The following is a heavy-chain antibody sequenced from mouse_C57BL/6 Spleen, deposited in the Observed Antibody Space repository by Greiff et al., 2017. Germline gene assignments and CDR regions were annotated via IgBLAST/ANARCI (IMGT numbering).Heavy chain of an antibody. CDR3: ARVYDYDVGAWFAY. CDR2: INPNNGGT. D-gene: IGHD2-4*01. CDR1: GYTFTDYN. V-gene: IGHV1-22*01. Sequence: VQLQQSGAELVKPGASVKMSCKASGYTFTDYNMHWVKQSHGKSLEWIGYINPNNGGTSYNQKFKGKATLTVNKSSSTAYMELRSLTSEDSAVYYCARVYDYDVGAWFAYWGQGTLVTVSA. J-gene: IGHJ3*01.